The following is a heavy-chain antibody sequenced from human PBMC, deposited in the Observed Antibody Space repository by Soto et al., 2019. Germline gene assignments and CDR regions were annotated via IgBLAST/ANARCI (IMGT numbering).Heavy chain of an antibody. CDR3: ARSNDYGDYLPLFDY. J-gene: IGHJ4*02. D-gene: IGHD4-17*01. CDR2: IIPIFGTA. Sequence: QVQLVQSGAEVKKPGSSVKVSCKASGGTFSSYAISWVRQAPGQGLEWMGGIIPIFGTANYAQKFQGRVTIAADESTSTAYMELSSLRSEDTAVYYCARSNDYGDYLPLFDYWGQGTLVTVSS. V-gene: IGHV1-69*01. CDR1: GGTFSSYA.